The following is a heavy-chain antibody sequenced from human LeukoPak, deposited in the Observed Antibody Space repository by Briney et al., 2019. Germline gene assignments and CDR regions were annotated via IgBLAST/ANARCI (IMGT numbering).Heavy chain of an antibody. CDR1: GGSINTNSYY. J-gene: IGHJ4*02. CDR2: IYYSGST. CDR3: AKGYYYGSGSYLGPFDF. D-gene: IGHD3-10*01. V-gene: IGHV4-39*07. Sequence: IPSETLSLTRTASGGSINTNSYYWGWIRQPPGRGLEWIGTIYYSGSTYYNPSLKSRVTISVDRSKNQFSLKLNSVTAADTAVYYCAKGYYYGSGSYLGPFDFWGQGILVIVSS.